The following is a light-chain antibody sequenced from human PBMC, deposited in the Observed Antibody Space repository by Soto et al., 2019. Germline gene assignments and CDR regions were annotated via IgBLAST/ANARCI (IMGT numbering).Light chain of an antibody. CDR2: DAS. CDR1: QSVSSY. Sequence: EIVLTQSPATLSLSPGERATLSCRASQSVSSYLAWYQQKPGQAPRLLIYDASNRATGIPARFSCSGSGTDFTLTISSLEPEDFAVYYCQQRSNLPQTFGQGTKVEIK. CDR3: QQRSNLPQT. V-gene: IGKV3-11*01. J-gene: IGKJ1*01.